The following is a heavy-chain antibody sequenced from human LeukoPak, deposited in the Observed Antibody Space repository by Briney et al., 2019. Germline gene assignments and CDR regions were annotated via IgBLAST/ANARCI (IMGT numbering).Heavy chain of an antibody. D-gene: IGHD1-7*01. V-gene: IGHV3-23*01. Sequence: GGSLRLSCAASGFTFSSYAMSWVRQAPAKGLEWVSGISGSGGSTNYADSVKGRFTISRDNSKNTLYLHLNSLGAEDTAVYYCAKVAPYGNYVFDYWGQGTLVTVSS. CDR2: ISGSGGST. CDR1: GFTFSSYA. CDR3: AKVAPYGNYVFDY. J-gene: IGHJ4*02.